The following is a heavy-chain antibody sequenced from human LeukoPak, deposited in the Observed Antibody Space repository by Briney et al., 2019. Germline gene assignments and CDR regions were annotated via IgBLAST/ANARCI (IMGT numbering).Heavy chain of an antibody. CDR2: IIPIFGTA. V-gene: IGHV1-69*05. CDR3: ARDFNGFGEFDY. Sequence: GASVKVSCKASGYTFTSYDINWVRQAPGQGLEWMGRIIPIFGTANYAQKFQGRVTITTDESTSTAYMELSSLRSEDTAVYYCARDFNGFGEFDYWGQGTLVTVSS. CDR1: GYTFTSYD. J-gene: IGHJ4*02. D-gene: IGHD3-10*01.